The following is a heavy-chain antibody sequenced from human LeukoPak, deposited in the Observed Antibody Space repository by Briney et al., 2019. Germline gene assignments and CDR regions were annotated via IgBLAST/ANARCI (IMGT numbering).Heavy chain of an antibody. CDR3: AHSYGSGSYYKKDAFDI. Sequence: PSETLSLTCTVSGGSLSNYYWSWIRQPPGKGLEWIGYIFYSGSTNHNPSLKSRVTISQDTSKNQFPLKLSSVTAADTAVYYCAHSYGSGSYYKKDAFDIWGQGTMVTVSS. D-gene: IGHD3-10*01. V-gene: IGHV4-59*08. J-gene: IGHJ3*02. CDR2: IFYSGST. CDR1: GGSLSNYY.